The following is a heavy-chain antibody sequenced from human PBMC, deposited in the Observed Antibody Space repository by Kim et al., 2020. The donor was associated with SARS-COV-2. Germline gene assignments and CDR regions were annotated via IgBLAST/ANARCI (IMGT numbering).Heavy chain of an antibody. D-gene: IGHD3-3*01. CDR3: ASSLRFLEWLLFDY. CDR2: IYYSGST. J-gene: IGHJ4*02. Sequence: SETLSLTCTVSGGSISSYYWSWIRQPPGKGLEWIGYIYYSGSTNYNPSLKSRVTISVDTSKNQFSLKLSSVTAADTAVYYCASSLRFLEWLLFDYWGQGT. V-gene: IGHV4-59*01. CDR1: GGSISSYY.